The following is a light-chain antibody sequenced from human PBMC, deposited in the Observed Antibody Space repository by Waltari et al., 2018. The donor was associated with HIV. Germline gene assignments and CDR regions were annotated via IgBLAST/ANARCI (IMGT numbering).Light chain of an antibody. CDR2: KAS. J-gene: IGKJ1*01. CDR1: QSISSW. Sequence: IQMTQSPSTLSASVGDRVTITCRASQSISSWLAWYQQKPGKAPKLLIYKASNLESGVPSRFSGSGSGTEFTLTISGLQPDDFATYYCLQYNTYSRTFGQGTRVEIK. V-gene: IGKV1-5*03. CDR3: LQYNTYSRT.